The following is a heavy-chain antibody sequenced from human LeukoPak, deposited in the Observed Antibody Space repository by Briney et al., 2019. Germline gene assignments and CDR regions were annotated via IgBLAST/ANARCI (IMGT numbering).Heavy chain of an antibody. CDR2: IRYDGSYK. J-gene: IGHJ6*02. V-gene: IGHV3-30*02. Sequence: GGSLRLSCAASGFSFSTSGMHWVRQAPGKGLEWMAFIRYDGSYKYYTDSVKGRFTISRDNSKNTLYLQMNSLRAEDTAVYYCAKPSGTAHHYYYYGMDVWGQGTTVTVSS. CDR3: AKPSGTAHHYYYYGMDV. CDR1: GFSFSTSG. D-gene: IGHD1-26*01.